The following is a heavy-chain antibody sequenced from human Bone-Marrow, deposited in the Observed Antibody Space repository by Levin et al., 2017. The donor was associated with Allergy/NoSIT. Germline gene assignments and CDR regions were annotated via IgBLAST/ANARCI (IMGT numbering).Heavy chain of an antibody. CDR2: VSYSGNT. V-gene: IGHV4-39*07. D-gene: IGHD2-8*01. CDR3: ARPDCTSAVCERPYGLDV. Sequence: RSSETLSLTCTVSGGSIGSRSDYWVWIRQPPGKGLEWIGSVSYSGNTFYNPSLGSRVTISIDPSKDQFSLKLSSVTAADTAVYYCARPDCTSAVCERPYGLDVWGQGTTVTVSS. CDR1: GGSIGSRSDY. J-gene: IGHJ6*02.